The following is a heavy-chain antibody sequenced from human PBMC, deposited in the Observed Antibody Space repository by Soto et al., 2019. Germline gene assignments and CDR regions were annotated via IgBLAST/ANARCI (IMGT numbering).Heavy chain of an antibody. CDR1: GYTFPNYG. CDR3: ARDLDGSGAYYTDF. V-gene: IGHV1-18*01. J-gene: IGHJ4*02. Sequence: QVQLVQSGAEVKKPGASVKVSCKASGYTFPNYGITWVRQAPGQGLEWMGWISAYKANIKYAQKFQGRVTLTTDTSTSTAYMELRSLRSDDTAIYYCARDLDGSGAYYTDFWGQGTLVIVSS. CDR2: ISAYKANI. D-gene: IGHD3-10*01.